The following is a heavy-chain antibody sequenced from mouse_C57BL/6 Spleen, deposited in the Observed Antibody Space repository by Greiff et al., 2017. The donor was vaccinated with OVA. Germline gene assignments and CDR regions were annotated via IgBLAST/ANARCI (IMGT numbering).Heavy chain of an antibody. CDR3: ARYRLGLYYFDY. CDR2: IRNKANGYTT. CDR1: GFTFTAYY. Sequence: EVHLVESGGGLVQPGGSLSLSCAASGFTFTAYYMSWVRQPPGTALEWLGFIRNKANGYTTEYSASVKGRFTISRDNSQRILYLQMNALRAEDSATYYCARYRLGLYYFDYWGQGTTLTVSS. V-gene: IGHV7-3*01. D-gene: IGHD4-1*01. J-gene: IGHJ2*01.